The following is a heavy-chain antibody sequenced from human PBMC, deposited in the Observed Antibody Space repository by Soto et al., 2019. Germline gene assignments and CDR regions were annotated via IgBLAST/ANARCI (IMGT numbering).Heavy chain of an antibody. CDR2: MNAKSGDT. J-gene: IGHJ6*02. CDR1: GYTFSDFD. Sequence: ASVKVSCKASGYTFSDFDINWLRQASGQGPEWMGWMNAKSGDTFFAQRFQGKFNMTWDTSLSTAYMEVGSLTPDDTAVYYCARGNPFNYAGFEVWGQGTTVTVSS. V-gene: IGHV1-8*01. D-gene: IGHD2-2*01. CDR3: ARGNPFNYAGFEV.